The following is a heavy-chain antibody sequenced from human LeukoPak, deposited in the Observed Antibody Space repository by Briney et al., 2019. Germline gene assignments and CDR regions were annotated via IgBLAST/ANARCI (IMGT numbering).Heavy chain of an antibody. Sequence: SGPALVKPTQTLTLTCTFSGFSLSTSGMWVSWIRHPPGKALEWLAIIEWDDDKYYSTSLKTRLTISKDTSKNQVVLTMTNMDPVDTATYYCARILSRNYYDSRGYLDYWGQGTLVTVSS. CDR1: GFSLSTSGMW. CDR3: ARILSRNYYDSRGYLDY. CDR2: IEWDDDK. D-gene: IGHD3-22*01. V-gene: IGHV2-70*01. J-gene: IGHJ4*02.